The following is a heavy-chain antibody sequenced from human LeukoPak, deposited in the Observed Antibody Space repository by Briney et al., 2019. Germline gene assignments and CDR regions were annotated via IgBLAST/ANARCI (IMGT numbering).Heavy chain of an antibody. CDR1: GGSISSGDYY. CDR3: ARRSGFFPNWFDP. D-gene: IGHD3-3*01. Sequence: SQTLSLTCTVSGGSISSGDYYWTWIRQPPGKGLEWIGYIYYTGSTLYNPSLKSRVTISLDTPKNQFSLKLTSVTAADTAVYYCARRSGFFPNWFDPWGQGTLVTVSS. J-gene: IGHJ5*02. V-gene: IGHV4-30-4*01. CDR2: IYYTGST.